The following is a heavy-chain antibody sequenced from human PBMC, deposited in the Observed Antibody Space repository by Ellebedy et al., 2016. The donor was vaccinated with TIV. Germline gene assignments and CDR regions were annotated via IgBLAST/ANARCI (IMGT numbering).Heavy chain of an antibody. CDR3: ARGGPMVRGVIGPYPY. CDR2: ISYDGSNK. Sequence: GGSLRLSXAASGFTFSSYAMHWVRQAPGKGLEWVAVISYDGSNKYYADSVKGRFTTSRDNSKNTLYLQMNSLRAEDTAVYYCARGGPMVRGVIGPYPYWGQGTLVTVSS. CDR1: GFTFSSYA. D-gene: IGHD3-10*01. J-gene: IGHJ4*02. V-gene: IGHV3-30*04.